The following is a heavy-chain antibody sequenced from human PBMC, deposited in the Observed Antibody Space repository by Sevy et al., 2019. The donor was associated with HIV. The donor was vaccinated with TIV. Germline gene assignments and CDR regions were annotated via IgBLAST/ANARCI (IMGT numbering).Heavy chain of an antibody. Sequence: GGSLRLSCAAAGFTFNSYWMSWVRQTPGKGLEWVANIKQDGSEKYYVDSVKGRFTISRDKAKKSLYLQMNSLRADDMALYYCAGAEVTPIYGMDVWGQGTTVTVSS. CDR3: AGAEVTPIYGMDV. CDR2: IKQDGSEK. CDR1: GFTFNSYW. J-gene: IGHJ6*02. V-gene: IGHV3-7*01. D-gene: IGHD2-21*02.